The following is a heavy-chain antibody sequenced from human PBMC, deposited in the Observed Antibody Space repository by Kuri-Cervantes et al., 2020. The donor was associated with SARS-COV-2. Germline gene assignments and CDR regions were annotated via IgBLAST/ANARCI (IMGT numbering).Heavy chain of an antibody. J-gene: IGHJ4*02. CDR3: AKIGTQCCSAGSCYVDY. Sequence: GESLKISCAASGFSFSAYSMTWVRQAPGKGLEWVSSISDNSHNIFYAASVRGRFTISRDNSKNTLYLQMNSLRAEDTAVYYCAKIGTQCCSAGSCYVDYWGQGTLVTVSS. V-gene: IGHV3-23*01. D-gene: IGHD2-15*01. CDR1: GFSFSAYS. CDR2: ISDNSHNI.